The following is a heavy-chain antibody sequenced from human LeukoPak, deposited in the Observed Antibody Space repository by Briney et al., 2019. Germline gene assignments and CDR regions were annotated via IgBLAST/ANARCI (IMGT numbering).Heavy chain of an antibody. CDR3: ASGSYYLDY. CDR2: IYYSGST. V-gene: IGHV4-59*08. CDR1: GGSISSYY. Sequence: SETLSLTCSVSGGSISSYYWSWIRQPPGKGLEWIGYIYYSGSTNYNPSLKSRVTISVDTSKNQFSLRLSSVTAADTAVYYCASGSYYLDYWGQGTLVPVSS. D-gene: IGHD1-26*01. J-gene: IGHJ4*02.